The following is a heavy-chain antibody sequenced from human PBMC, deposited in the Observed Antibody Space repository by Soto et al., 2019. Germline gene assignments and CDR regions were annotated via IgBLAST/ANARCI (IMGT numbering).Heavy chain of an antibody. CDR3: ARGDYHDTSGPFSDAFDV. Sequence: PGGSLSLSCAASGFTFSSYAMSWVRQAPGKGLEWVSAISGSGGSTYYADSVKGRFTIFRDNSKNTLYLQMNSLRAEDTAVFYCARGDYHDTSGPFSDAFDVWGQGTMVTVSS. CDR1: GFTFSSYA. J-gene: IGHJ3*01. D-gene: IGHD3-22*01. V-gene: IGHV3-23*01. CDR2: ISGSGGST.